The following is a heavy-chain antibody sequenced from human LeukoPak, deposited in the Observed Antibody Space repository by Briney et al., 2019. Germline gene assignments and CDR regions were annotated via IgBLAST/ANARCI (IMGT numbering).Heavy chain of an antibody. D-gene: IGHD1-14*01. CDR3: ARDLGPPRSFDP. J-gene: IGHJ5*02. V-gene: IGHV1-69*13. CDR1: GVTFSTYV. CDR2: IIPIFGSA. Sequence: SVKVSCKASGVTFSTYVISWVRQAPGQGLEWMGGIIPIFGSANYAQKFQGRVTITADESTSTAYMELSSLRSEDTAVYYCARDLGPPRSFDPWGQGTLVTVSS.